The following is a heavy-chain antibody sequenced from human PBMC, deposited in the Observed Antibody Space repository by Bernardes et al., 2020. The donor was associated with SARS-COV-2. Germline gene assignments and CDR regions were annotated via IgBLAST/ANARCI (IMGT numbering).Heavy chain of an antibody. V-gene: IGHV3-74*01. Sequence: GGSLRLSCAASGFTFDYHWMHWVRQAPGKRLVWVARINDDGSGANYADFVEGRFTITIDNAKNTVFLQMNSLRPDDTAVYYCVREVDPLGYCPSTNCFRGYFDPWGQGTMVTVAS. CDR2: INDDGSGA. J-gene: IGHJ4*02. D-gene: IGHD2-2*01. CDR3: VREVDPLGYCPSTNCFRGYFDP. CDR1: GFTFDYHW.